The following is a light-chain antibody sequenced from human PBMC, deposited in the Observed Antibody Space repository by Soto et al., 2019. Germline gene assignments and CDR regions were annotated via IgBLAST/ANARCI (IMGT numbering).Light chain of an antibody. V-gene: IGKV3D-20*02. CDR2: GAS. J-gene: IGKJ5*01. CDR3: QQLNYWPRIT. Sequence: DMVLTPSPVPLSLSPGERATLSCRASQSVKNSYLAWYQQKPGQSPRLVIYGASTRATGIPARFSGSVSGTDFTLTITRLEPEDFAVYYCQQLNYWPRITFGQGTRLEIK. CDR1: QSVKNSY.